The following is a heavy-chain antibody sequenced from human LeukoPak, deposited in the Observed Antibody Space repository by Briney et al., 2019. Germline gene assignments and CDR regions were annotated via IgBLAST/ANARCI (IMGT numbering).Heavy chain of an antibody. V-gene: IGHV4-34*01. CDR3: ARHRAARPSYYYGMDV. Sequence: PSETLSLTYAVYGGSFSGYYWSWIRQPPGKGLERIGEINHSGSTNYNPSLKSRVTISVDTSKNQFSLKLSSVTAADTAVYYCARHRAARPSYYYGMDVWGQGTTVTVSS. D-gene: IGHD6-6*01. CDR1: GGSFSGYY. CDR2: INHSGST. J-gene: IGHJ6*02.